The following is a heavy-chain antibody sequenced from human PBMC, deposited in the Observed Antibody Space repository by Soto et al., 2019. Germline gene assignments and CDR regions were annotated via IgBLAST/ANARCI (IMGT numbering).Heavy chain of an antibody. J-gene: IGHJ6*02. CDR1: GFIFDDYG. D-gene: IGHD6-6*01. V-gene: IGHV3-9*01. Sequence: EVQLVESGGKLVQPGRSLRLSCSASGFIFDDYGMNWVRQAPGKGLEWVSGISWNSGNIGYADSVKGRFTILRDNAKNSLFLEMNSLSADDTALYYCAKSMYSSSSYYYYGMDVWGQGTTVTVSS. CDR3: AKSMYSSSSYYYYGMDV. CDR2: ISWNSGNI.